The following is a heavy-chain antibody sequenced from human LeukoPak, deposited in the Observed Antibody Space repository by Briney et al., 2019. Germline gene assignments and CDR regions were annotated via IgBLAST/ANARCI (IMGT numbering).Heavy chain of an antibody. CDR2: ISGSGGST. V-gene: IGHV3-23*01. J-gene: IGHJ4*02. CDR1: GFTFSSYG. CDR3: AKDDCTNGVCPDY. D-gene: IGHD2-8*01. Sequence: GGTLRLSCAASGFTFSSYGMSWVRQAPGKGLEWVSAISGSGGSTYYADSVKGRFTISRDNSKNTLYLQMNSLRAEDTAVYYCAKDDCTNGVCPDYWGQGTLVTVSS.